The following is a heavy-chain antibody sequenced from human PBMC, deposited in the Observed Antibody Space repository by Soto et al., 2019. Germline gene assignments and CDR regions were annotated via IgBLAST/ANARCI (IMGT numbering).Heavy chain of an antibody. CDR1: GYTFTSYD. V-gene: IGHV1-8*01. D-gene: IGHD2-2*01. Sequence: ASVKVSCKASGYTFTSYDINWVRQATGQGLEWMGWMNPNSGNTGYAQKFQGRVTMTRNTSISTAYMELSSLRSEDTAVYYCARGRSRYCSSTSCYYYYYYGMDVWGQGTTVTVSS. CDR2: MNPNSGNT. CDR3: ARGRSRYCSSTSCYYYYYYGMDV. J-gene: IGHJ6*02.